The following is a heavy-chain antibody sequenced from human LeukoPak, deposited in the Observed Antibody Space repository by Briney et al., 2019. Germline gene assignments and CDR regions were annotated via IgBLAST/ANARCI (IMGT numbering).Heavy chain of an antibody. Sequence: SETLSLTCTVSGGSISSGGYYWSWIRQHPGKGLEWIGYIYYSGSTYYNPSLKSRVTISVDTSKNQFSLKLSSVTAADTAVYYCARFGTSPSIAARVSDYWGQGTLVTVSS. J-gene: IGHJ4*02. CDR3: ARFGTSPSIAARVSDY. D-gene: IGHD6-6*01. V-gene: IGHV4-31*03. CDR2: IYYSGST. CDR1: GGSISSGGYY.